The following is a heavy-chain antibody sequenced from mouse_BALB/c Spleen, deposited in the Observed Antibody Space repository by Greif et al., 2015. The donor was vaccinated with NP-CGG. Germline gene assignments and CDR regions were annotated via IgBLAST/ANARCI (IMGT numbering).Heavy chain of an antibody. CDR1: GYTFTSYT. J-gene: IGHJ4*01. D-gene: IGHD2-1*01. CDR2: INPSSGYT. Sequence: VMLVESGAELARPGASVKMSCKASGYTFTSYTMHWVKQRPGQGLEWIGYINPSSGYTNYNQRFKDKATLTADKSSSTAYMQLGSLTSEDSAVYYCAREGGNPYAMDYWGRGTSVTVSS. V-gene: IGHV1-4*01. CDR3: AREGGNPYAMDY.